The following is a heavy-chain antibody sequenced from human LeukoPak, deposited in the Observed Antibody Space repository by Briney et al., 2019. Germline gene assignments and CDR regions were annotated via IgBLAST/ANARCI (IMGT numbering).Heavy chain of an antibody. CDR3: ARGGYGDPRGNWFDP. Sequence: NPSQTLSLTCTVSGGSISSGDYYWSWIRQHPGKGLEWIGYIYYSGSTYYNPSLKSRVTISVDTSKNQFSLKLSSVTAADTAVYYCARGGYGDPRGNWFDPWGQGTLVTVSS. J-gene: IGHJ5*02. D-gene: IGHD4-17*01. CDR1: GGSISSGDYY. CDR2: IYYSGST. V-gene: IGHV4-31*03.